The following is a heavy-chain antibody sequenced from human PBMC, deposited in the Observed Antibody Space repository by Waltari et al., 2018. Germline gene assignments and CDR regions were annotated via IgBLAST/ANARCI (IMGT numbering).Heavy chain of an antibody. CDR2: IGGSGGST. Sequence: EVQLLESGGGLVQPGGSLRLSCAASGFTFSSYAMSWVRRAPGKGLEWVLEIGGSGGSTYYADSVKGRFTISRDNSKNTLYLQMNSLRAEDTAVYYCAKVEQWLVGYFQHWGQGTLVTVSS. D-gene: IGHD6-19*01. CDR1: GFTFSSYA. J-gene: IGHJ1*01. V-gene: IGHV3-23*01. CDR3: AKVEQWLVGYFQH.